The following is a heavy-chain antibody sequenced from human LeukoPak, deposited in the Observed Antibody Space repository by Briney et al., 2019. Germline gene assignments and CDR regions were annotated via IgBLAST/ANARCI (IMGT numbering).Heavy chain of an antibody. Sequence: SETLSLTCAVYGGSFSGYYWSWIRQPPGKGLEWIGEINHSGSTNYNPSVKSRVTISVDTSKNQFSLKLSSVTAADTAVYYCARVDIVATTYYFDYWGRGTLVTVSS. CDR2: INHSGST. CDR3: ARVDIVATTYYFDY. CDR1: GGSFSGYY. V-gene: IGHV4-34*01. D-gene: IGHD5-12*01. J-gene: IGHJ4*02.